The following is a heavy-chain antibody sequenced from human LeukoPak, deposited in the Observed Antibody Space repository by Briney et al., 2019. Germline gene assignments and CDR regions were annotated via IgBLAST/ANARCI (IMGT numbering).Heavy chain of an antibody. CDR3: ARTQWFGDPTAEREAFDI. Sequence: GGSLRLSCAASGFTFSSYTMNWVRQAPGKGLEWVSSISSSSNYIYYADSVKGRFTISRDNAKNSLYLQMKSLRAEDTAVYYCARTQWFGDPTAEREAFDIWGQGTMVTVSS. CDR2: ISSSSNYI. V-gene: IGHV3-21*01. J-gene: IGHJ3*02. D-gene: IGHD3-10*01. CDR1: GFTFSSYT.